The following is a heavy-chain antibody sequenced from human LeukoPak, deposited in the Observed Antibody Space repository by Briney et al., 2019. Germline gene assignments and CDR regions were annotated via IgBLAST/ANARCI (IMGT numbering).Heavy chain of an antibody. CDR1: GGSFSIYT. Sequence: GASVKVSCKASGGSFSIYTFNWVRQAPGQGLEWMGRVTPMFRTTKYAQNFQGRVTITADESTRIAYMELTSLKSEDTATYSCAREPSTYSDYAHFEDWGQGTLVTVSS. D-gene: IGHD4-17*01. CDR3: AREPSTYSDYAHFED. V-gene: IGHV1-69*13. CDR2: VTPMFRTT. J-gene: IGHJ1*01.